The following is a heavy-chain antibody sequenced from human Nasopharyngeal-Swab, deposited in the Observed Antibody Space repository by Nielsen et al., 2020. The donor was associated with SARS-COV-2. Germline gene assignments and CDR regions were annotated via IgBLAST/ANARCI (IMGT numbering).Heavy chain of an antibody. J-gene: IGHJ3*02. CDR3: AKGLPLHAFDI. Sequence: GESLKISCAASGFTFSSYEMNWVRQAPGKGLEWVSLISGDGGSTYYADSVKGRFTISRDNSKNSLYLQMNSLRTEDTALYYCAKGLPLHAFDIWGQGTMVTVSS. V-gene: IGHV3-43*02. CDR1: GFTFSSYE. CDR2: ISGDGGST.